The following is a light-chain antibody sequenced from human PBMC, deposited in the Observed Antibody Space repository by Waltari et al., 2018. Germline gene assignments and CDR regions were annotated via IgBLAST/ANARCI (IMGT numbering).Light chain of an antibody. CDR3: QHYVRLPAT. CDR1: QSISRP. J-gene: IGKJ1*01. Sequence: EIILTQSPGTLSLSPGERATLSCRASQSISRPLAWYQQKPDQAPRLLIYDASTRATGIPDRFSGSGSGTDFSLTISRLEPEDSAVYYCQHYVRLPATFGQGTKVEIK. V-gene: IGKV3-20*01. CDR2: DAS.